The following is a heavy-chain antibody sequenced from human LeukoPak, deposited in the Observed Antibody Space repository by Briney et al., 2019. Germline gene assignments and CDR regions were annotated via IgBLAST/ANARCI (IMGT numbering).Heavy chain of an antibody. D-gene: IGHD1-26*01. CDR2: INPNSGGT. CDR1: GYTFTGYY. CDR3: ARGYSYSGSRDAFDI. Sequence: ASVKVSCKASGYTFTGYYMHWLRQAPGQGLEWMGWINPNSGGTNYAQKFQGRVTMTRDTSISTAYMELSRLRSDDTAVYYCARGYSYSGSRDAFDIWGQGTMVTVSS. V-gene: IGHV1-2*02. J-gene: IGHJ3*02.